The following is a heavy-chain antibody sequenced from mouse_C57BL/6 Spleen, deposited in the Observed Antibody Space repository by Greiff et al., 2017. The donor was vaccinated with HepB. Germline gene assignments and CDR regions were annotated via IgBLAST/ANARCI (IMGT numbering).Heavy chain of an antibody. CDR2: IYPGDGDT. J-gene: IGHJ1*03. V-gene: IGHV1-82*01. CDR3: ARTMTTVADWYFDV. D-gene: IGHD1-1*01. CDR1: GYAFSSSW. Sequence: VHLVESGPELVKPGASVKISCKASGYAFSSSWMNWVKQRPGQGLEWIGRIYPGDGDTNYNGKFKGKATLTADKSSSTAYMQLSSLTSEDSAVYFCARTMTTVADWYFDVWGTGTTVTVSS.